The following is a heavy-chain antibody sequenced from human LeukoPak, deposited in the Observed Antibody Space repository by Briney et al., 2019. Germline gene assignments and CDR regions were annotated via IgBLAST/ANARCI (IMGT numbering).Heavy chain of an antibody. CDR2: ISYDGSNK. D-gene: IGHD3-22*01. Sequence: GGSLRLSCAASGFTFSSYGMHWVRQAPGKGLERVAVISYDGSNKYYADSVKGRFTISRDNSKNTLYLQMNSLRAEDTAVYYCARVHLYYYDSRDAFDIWGQGTMVTVS. CDR1: GFTFSSYG. V-gene: IGHV3-30*03. J-gene: IGHJ3*02. CDR3: ARVHLYYYDSRDAFDI.